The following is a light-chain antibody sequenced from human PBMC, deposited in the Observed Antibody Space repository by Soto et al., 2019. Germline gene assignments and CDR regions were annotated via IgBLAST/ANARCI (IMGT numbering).Light chain of an antibody. CDR2: NTN. Sequence: QSVPTQPPSASRTPGQRVTISCSGSSSNIQNNIVNWYQQLPGTAPKLLIYNTNQRPSGVPDRFSGSKSGTSASLAISGLQSEDEADYFCAAWDDSLNGVVFGGGTKLTVL. J-gene: IGLJ2*01. CDR3: AAWDDSLNGVV. CDR1: SSNIQNNI. V-gene: IGLV1-44*01.